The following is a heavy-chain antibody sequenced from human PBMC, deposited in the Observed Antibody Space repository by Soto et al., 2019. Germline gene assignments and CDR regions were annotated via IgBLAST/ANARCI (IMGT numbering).Heavy chain of an antibody. Sequence: SLRLSCAASGFTFSSYGMHWVRQAPGKGLEWVAVISYDGSNKYYADSVKGRFTISRDNSKNTLYLQMNSLRAEDTAVYYSAKDRGKYYDFWSGYYWGQGTLVTVSS. CDR2: ISYDGSNK. D-gene: IGHD3-3*01. J-gene: IGHJ4*02. CDR3: AKDRGKYYDFWSGYY. CDR1: GFTFSSYG. V-gene: IGHV3-30*18.